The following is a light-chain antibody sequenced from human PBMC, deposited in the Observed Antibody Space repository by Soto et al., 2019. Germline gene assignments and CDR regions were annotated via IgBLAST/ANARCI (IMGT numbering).Light chain of an antibody. CDR3: MQSTQLTPT. CDR2: EVS. CDR1: QSRLHITGETF. Sequence: DIVMTQSALSLPVTPGEPASISCRSSQSRLHITGETFLFWYLQKPGQSPQLXXYEVSTRVSGVPDRFSGSGSGTDFTLEISRVQTDDVGIYYCMQSTQLTPTFGQGTRLEIK. V-gene: IGKV2D-29*02. J-gene: IGKJ5*01.